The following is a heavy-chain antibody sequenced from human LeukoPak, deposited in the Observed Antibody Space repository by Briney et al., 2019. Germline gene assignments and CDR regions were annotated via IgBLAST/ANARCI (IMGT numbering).Heavy chain of an antibody. CDR3: ARAFYGSGSNYYYYYMDV. CDR2: INPNSGGT. J-gene: IGHJ6*03. D-gene: IGHD3-10*01. Sequence: ASVKVSCKASGYTFTGYYMHWVRQAPGQGLEWMGWINPNSGGTNYAQKFQGRVTMTRDTSISTAYMELSRLRSDDTAVYYCARAFYGSGSNYYYYYMDVWGKGTTVTVSS. CDR1: GYTFTGYY. V-gene: IGHV1-2*02.